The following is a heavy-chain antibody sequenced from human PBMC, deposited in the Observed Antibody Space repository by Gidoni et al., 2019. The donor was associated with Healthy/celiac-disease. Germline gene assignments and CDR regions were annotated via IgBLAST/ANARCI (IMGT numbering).Heavy chain of an antibody. Sequence: QLQLQESGPGLVKPSETLALNCTGPGGPISSSSYDWGWIRQPPGKGLEWIGSIYYSGSTYSNPSLKSRFTISVDPSKTQFSLKLCSVTAADTAVYYCARQRSSRLLRNPNHWFDPWGQGTLVTVSS. D-gene: IGHD2-15*01. CDR2: IYYSGST. CDR1: GGPISSSSYD. V-gene: IGHV4-39*01. CDR3: ARQRSSRLLRNPNHWFDP. J-gene: IGHJ5*02.